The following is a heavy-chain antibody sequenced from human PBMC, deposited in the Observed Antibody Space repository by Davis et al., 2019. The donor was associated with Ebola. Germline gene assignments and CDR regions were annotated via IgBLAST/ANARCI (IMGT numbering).Heavy chain of an antibody. CDR2: ISYIGST. CDR3: ARGGRCVSSSCLEPGRVYEYYYHGMDL. J-gene: IGHJ6*02. D-gene: IGHD2-2*01. CDR1: GASIRSNY. V-gene: IGHV4-59*13. Sequence: MPSETLSLTCIVSGASIRSNYWSWIRQPPGKGLEWIGYISYIGSTNYNPSLKSRVSISVDTPKNQFSLRLTSVTAADTAVYYCARGGRCVSSSCLEPGRVYEYYYHGMDLWGQGTTVTVSS.